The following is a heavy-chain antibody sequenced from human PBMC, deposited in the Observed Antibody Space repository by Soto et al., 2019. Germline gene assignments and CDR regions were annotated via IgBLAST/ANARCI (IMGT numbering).Heavy chain of an antibody. D-gene: IGHD3-10*01. V-gene: IGHV3-30*18. Sequence: GGSLRLSCAASGFTFSTYGMQWVRQAPGKGLEWVAVISYDGYLKYYVDAVKGRFTVARDNSKNTLFLEMNSLRVEDTAVYFCAKDFKVSGSHYGTLNYYYGMDVWGQGTTVTISS. CDR3: AKDFKVSGSHYGTLNYYYGMDV. CDR1: GFTFSTYG. CDR2: ISYDGYLK. J-gene: IGHJ6*02.